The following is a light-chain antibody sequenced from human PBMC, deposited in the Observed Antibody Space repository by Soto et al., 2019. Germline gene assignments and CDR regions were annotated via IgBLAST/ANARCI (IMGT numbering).Light chain of an antibody. J-gene: IGKJ1*01. V-gene: IGKV1-5*01. CDR3: QQYNSYSWT. Sequence: DIQMTQSPSTLSASVGDRVSITCRASQSISTYLAWYQQKPGKAPKVLIYDASSLESGVPSRFGGSGSGTEFTLTISSLQPDDFAIYYCQQYNSYSWTFGQGTKEDIK. CDR2: DAS. CDR1: QSISTY.